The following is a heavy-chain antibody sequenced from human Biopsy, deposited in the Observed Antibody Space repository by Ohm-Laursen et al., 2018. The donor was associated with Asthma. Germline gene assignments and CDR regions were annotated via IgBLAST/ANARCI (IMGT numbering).Heavy chain of an antibody. J-gene: IGHJ4*02. CDR2: ISHDGTTE. V-gene: IGHV3-30*18. D-gene: IGHD6-13*01. CDR3: AKGWYFDS. Sequence: SLRLSCTASGFTFSSYGMNWVRQAPGKGLEWVAIISHDGTTEYYAGSVKGRFTISRDNSRDTVSLQMNSLRADDTAVYYCAKGWYFDSWGQGTQVTVSS. CDR1: GFTFSSYG.